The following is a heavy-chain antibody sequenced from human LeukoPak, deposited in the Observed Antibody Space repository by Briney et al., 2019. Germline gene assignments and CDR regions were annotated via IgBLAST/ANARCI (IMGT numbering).Heavy chain of an antibody. Sequence: GESLKISCKASGYSFTSYWISCVRHMPGKGLEWMGRINPSDSYTNYSPSFQGHVTISADKSISTAYLQWSSLKASDTALYYCAIHTSGYYSGSSRYRLFDYWGQGTLVTVSS. CDR3: AIHTSGYYSGSSRYRLFDY. D-gene: IGHD2-15*01. CDR2: INPSDSYT. V-gene: IGHV5-10-1*01. J-gene: IGHJ4*02. CDR1: GYSFTSYW.